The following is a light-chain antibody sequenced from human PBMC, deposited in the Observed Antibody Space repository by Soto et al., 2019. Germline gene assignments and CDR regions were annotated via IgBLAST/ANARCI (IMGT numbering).Light chain of an antibody. CDR1: HSVSSSP. CDR3: QHYGTSLT. J-gene: IGKJ4*01. CDR2: GAS. Sequence: DIVLTQSPGTLSLSPGESVTLSCRASHSVSSSPLAWYQQKPGQAPRLFIYGASRRASGIPDRFSGSGSGTDFTLTISRLQPEDFAVYSCQHYGTSLTFGAGTKVEIK. V-gene: IGKV3-20*01.